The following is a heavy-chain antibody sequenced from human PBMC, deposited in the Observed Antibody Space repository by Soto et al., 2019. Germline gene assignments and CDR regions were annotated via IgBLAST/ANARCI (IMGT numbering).Heavy chain of an antibody. CDR3: AKNLHRIQLWLADY. Sequence: QPGGSLRLSCAASGFTFSSYAMSWVRQAPGKGLEWVSAISGSGGSTYYADSVKGRFTISRDNSKNTLYLQMNSLRAEDTAVYYCAKNLHRIQLWLADYWGQGTLVTVSS. V-gene: IGHV3-23*01. J-gene: IGHJ4*02. D-gene: IGHD5-18*01. CDR1: GFTFSSYA. CDR2: ISGSGGST.